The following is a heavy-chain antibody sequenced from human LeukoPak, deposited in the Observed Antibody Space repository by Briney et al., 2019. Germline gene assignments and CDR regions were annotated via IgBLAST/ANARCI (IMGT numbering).Heavy chain of an antibody. CDR2: IYYSGST. CDR1: GGSISSGGYH. D-gene: IGHD3-22*01. J-gene: IGHJ3*02. Sequence: SQRLSLTCTVSGGSISSGGYHWTWIRRHPGKGLEWIGYIYYSGSTYYNPSLKSRVTISVDTSKNQFSLKLNSVTAADTAVYYCARAVVVTEGAFDIWGQGTMVTVSS. V-gene: IGHV4-31*03. CDR3: ARAVVVTEGAFDI.